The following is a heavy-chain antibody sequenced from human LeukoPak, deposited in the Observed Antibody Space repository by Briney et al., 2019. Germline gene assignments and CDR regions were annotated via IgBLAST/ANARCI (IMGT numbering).Heavy chain of an antibody. CDR1: GFTFSSYA. Sequence: GGSLRLSCAASGFTFSSYAMSWVRQAPGKGLEWVSAISGSGGSTYYADSVKGRFTTSRDNSKNTLYLQMNSLRAEDTAVYYCAKGSRSGGSCYSDFDYWGQGTLVTVSS. CDR2: ISGSGGST. V-gene: IGHV3-23*01. J-gene: IGHJ4*02. D-gene: IGHD2-15*01. CDR3: AKGSRSGGSCYSDFDY.